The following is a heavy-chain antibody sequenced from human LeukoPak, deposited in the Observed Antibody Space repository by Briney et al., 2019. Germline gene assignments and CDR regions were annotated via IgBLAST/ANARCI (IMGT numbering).Heavy chain of an antibody. J-gene: IGHJ4*02. V-gene: IGHV4-34*01. Sequence: SETLSLTCAVYGGSFSGYYWSWLRQPPGKGLEWIGEINHSGSTNYNPSLKSRVTISVDTSKNQFSLKLSSVTAADTAVYYCARVPPRFLEPFDYWGQGTLVTVSS. CDR1: GGSFSGYY. CDR2: INHSGST. CDR3: ARVPPRFLEPFDY. D-gene: IGHD3-3*01.